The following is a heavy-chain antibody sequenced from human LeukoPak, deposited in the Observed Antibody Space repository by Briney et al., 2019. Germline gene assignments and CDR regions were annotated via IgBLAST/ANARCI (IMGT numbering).Heavy chain of an antibody. CDR1: EYTFTSYA. D-gene: IGHD5-18*01. CDR3: ARSAMVYAVDAFDI. V-gene: IGHV7-4-1*02. CDR2: INTNTGNP. Sequence: ASVKVSCKASEYTFTSYAMNWVRQAPGQGLEWMGWINTNTGNPTYAQGLTGRFVFSLDTSVSTAYLQISSLKAEDTAVYYCARSAMVYAVDAFDIWGQGTMVTVSS. J-gene: IGHJ3*02.